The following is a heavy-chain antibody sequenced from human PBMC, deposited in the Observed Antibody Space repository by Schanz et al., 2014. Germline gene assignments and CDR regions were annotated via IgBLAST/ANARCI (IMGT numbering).Heavy chain of an antibody. V-gene: IGHV3-15*01. CDR1: GFTFNNFN. D-gene: IGHD4-17*01. CDR2: IKSKVDGGTT. J-gene: IGHJ3*01. Sequence: EVQLVESGGGLVKPGGSLRLSCAASGFTFNNFNMNWVRQAPGKGLEWVGRIKSKVDGGTTDNAAPVQGRFTISRDDSKNTLHLQMNSLKTEDTAVYYCSTDLTAVDYDAIGLWAKGQWSPSLQ. CDR3: STDLTAVDYDAIGL.